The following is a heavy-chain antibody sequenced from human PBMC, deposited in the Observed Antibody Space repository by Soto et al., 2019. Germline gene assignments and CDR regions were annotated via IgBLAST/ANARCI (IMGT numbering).Heavy chain of an antibody. Sequence: GASVKVSCKASGYTFTSYGISWVRQAPGQGLEWMGWISAYNGNTNYAQKLQGRVTMTTDTSTSTAYIELRSLRSDDTAVYYCAGDEEWGLMQDGYYYYGMDVWGQGTTVTVSS. CDR1: GYTFTSYG. D-gene: IGHD1-26*01. CDR3: AGDEEWGLMQDGYYYYGMDV. CDR2: ISAYNGNT. V-gene: IGHV1-18*01. J-gene: IGHJ6*02.